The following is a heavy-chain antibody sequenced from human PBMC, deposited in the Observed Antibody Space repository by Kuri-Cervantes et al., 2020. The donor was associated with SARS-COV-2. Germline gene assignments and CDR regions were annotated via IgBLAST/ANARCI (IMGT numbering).Heavy chain of an antibody. V-gene: IGHV3-21*01. CDR2: ISSSTSYI. Sequence: GGSLRLSCAASGFTFSSYSIHWVRQAPGKGLEWVSSISSSTSYIYYEDSVKGRFTISRDNAKNSLYLQTNSLRAEDTAIYYCARDRSSNWFSTRVAFDIWGQGTMVTVSS. CDR3: ARDRSSNWFSTRVAFDI. CDR1: GFTFSSYS. J-gene: IGHJ3*02. D-gene: IGHD6-13*01.